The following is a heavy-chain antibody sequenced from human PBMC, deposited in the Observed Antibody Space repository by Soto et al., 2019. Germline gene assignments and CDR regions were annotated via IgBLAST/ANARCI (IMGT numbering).Heavy chain of an antibody. CDR2: IIPIFGTA. CDR3: ARDLGVVTTLDYYYGMEV. D-gene: IGHD3-3*01. J-gene: IGHJ6*02. V-gene: IGHV1-69*13. CDR1: GGTFSSYA. Sequence: SVKVSCKASGGTFSSYAISWVRQAPGQGLEWMGGIIPIFGTANYAQKFQGRVTITADESTSTAYMELSSLRSEDTAVYYCARDLGVVTTLDYYYGMEVWGQGTTVTVSS.